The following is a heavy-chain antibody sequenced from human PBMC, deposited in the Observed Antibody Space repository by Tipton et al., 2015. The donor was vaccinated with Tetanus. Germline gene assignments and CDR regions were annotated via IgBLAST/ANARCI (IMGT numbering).Heavy chain of an antibody. CDR2: IYFEGST. CDR1: GGSISDKKYY. CDR3: ARDSNFYSYSYKGMDV. V-gene: IGHV4-39*07. Sequence: SGGSISDKKYYWGWIRQPPGRGLEWIASIYFEGSTYYSPSLKSRVTISVDTSKNQFSLKLRSVTAADTAVYYCARDSNFYSYSYKGMDVWGQGTTVTVSS. D-gene: IGHD4-11*01. J-gene: IGHJ6*02.